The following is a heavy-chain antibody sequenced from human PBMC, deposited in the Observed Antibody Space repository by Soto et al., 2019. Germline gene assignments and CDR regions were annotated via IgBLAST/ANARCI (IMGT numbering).Heavy chain of an antibody. CDR1: GGSFSGYY. Sequence: PSETLSLTCAVYGGSFSGYYWTWIRQPPGTGLEWIGEINHSGSTNYNPSLKSRVTISVDTSKNQFSLKLTSVTAADTAVYYCARDNIPYLLDYWGQGTLVTVSS. V-gene: IGHV4-34*01. CDR2: INHSGST. J-gene: IGHJ4*02. D-gene: IGHD1-1*01. CDR3: ARDNIPYLLDY.